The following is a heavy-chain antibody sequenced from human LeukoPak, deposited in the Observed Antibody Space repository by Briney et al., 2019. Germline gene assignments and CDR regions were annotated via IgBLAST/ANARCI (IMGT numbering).Heavy chain of an antibody. CDR2: ISAYNGNT. V-gene: IGHV1-18*01. Sequence: ASVKVSCKASGYTFTSYGISWVRQAPGQGLEWMGWISAYNGNTNYARKLQGRVTMTTDTSTSTAYMELRSLRSDDTAVYYCARDRITFGVAQFDYWGQGTLVTVSS. CDR1: GYTFTSYG. D-gene: IGHD3-16*01. J-gene: IGHJ4*02. CDR3: ARDRITFGVAQFDY.